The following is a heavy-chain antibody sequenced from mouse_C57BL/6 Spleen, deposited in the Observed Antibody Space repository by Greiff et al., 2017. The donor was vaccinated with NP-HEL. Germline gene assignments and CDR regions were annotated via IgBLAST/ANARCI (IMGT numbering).Heavy chain of an antibody. D-gene: IGHD2-1*01. J-gene: IGHJ4*01. Sequence: VQLKESGPGLVKPSQSLSLTCSVTGYSIPSGYYWNWIRQFPGNKLEWMGYISYDGSNNYNPSLKNRISITRDTSKNQFFLKLNSVTTEDTATYYCARFGNYDAMDYWGQGTSVTVSS. V-gene: IGHV3-6*01. CDR1: GYSIPSGYY. CDR2: ISYDGSN. CDR3: ARFGNYDAMDY.